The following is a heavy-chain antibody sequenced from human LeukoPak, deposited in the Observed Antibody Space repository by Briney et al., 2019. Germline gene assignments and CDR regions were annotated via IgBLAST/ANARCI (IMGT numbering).Heavy chain of an antibody. Sequence: KPGGSLTLSCAASGFTFSSYGMHWVRQAPGKGREWVAFIRYDGSNKYYADSVKGRFTISRDNSKNTLYLQMNSLRAEDTAVYYCAKDGAYYYDSSGYPRVWGQGTLVTVSS. J-gene: IGHJ4*02. CDR2: IRYDGSNK. CDR1: GFTFSSYG. V-gene: IGHV3-30*02. CDR3: AKDGAYYYDSSGYPRV. D-gene: IGHD3-22*01.